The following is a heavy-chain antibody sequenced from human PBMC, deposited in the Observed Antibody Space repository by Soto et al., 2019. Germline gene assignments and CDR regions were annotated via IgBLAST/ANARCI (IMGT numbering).Heavy chain of an antibody. CDR1: GFTFNSLS. Sequence: QVQLVESGGGMVQPGTSLRLSCAASGFTFNSLSLHWVRQRPDKGLEWVAVISHDGRVTFYADFVKGRFTVSRDNSTDTMYLQVNSLRAEATAVYYCAREPYGDSQYFDYWGQGTLVTVSS. CDR3: AREPYGDSQYFDY. J-gene: IGHJ4*02. V-gene: IGHV3-30*04. CDR2: ISHDGRVT. D-gene: IGHD2-21*02.